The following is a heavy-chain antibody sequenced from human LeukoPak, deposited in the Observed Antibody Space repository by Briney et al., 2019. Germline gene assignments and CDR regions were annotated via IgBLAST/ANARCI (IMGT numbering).Heavy chain of an antibody. CDR1: GFTFSNYA. Sequence: GGSLRLSCAASGFTFSNYAMSWVRQAPGKGLEWVSAISGSGGSTYYADSVKGRFTISRDNSKNTLYLQMNSLRAEDTAVYYCAKKGQWLVPGTQKDVWGKGTTVTVSS. D-gene: IGHD6-19*01. V-gene: IGHV3-23*01. CDR3: AKKGQWLVPGTQKDV. J-gene: IGHJ6*04. CDR2: ISGSGGST.